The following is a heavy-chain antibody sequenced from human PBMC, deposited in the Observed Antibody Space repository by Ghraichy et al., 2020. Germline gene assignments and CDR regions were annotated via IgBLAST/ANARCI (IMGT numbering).Heavy chain of an antibody. CDR3: ARVWGPYSDSSGYPGAFDI. V-gene: IGHV3-53*04. Sequence: GGSLRLSCAASEFTVSSSYMTWVRQAPGKRLEWVPLTYSAGDTYYADSVKGRFAISRHSSRNTLYLQMNSLRAEDTAVYYCARVWGPYSDSSGYPGAFDIWGQGTMVTVSS. J-gene: IGHJ3*02. CDR1: EFTVSSSY. CDR2: TYSAGDT. D-gene: IGHD3-22*01.